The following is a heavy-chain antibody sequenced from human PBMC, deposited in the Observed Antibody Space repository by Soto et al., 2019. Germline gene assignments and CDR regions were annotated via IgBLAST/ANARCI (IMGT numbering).Heavy chain of an antibody. CDR3: AHRAYFDSGKQFDY. CDR1: GFSLSTSGVG. Sequence: QITLKESGPTLVKPTQTLTLTCTFSGFSLSTSGVGVGWIRQPPGKALEWLAIIYWDDEKRYSPSLKTRLTVNKDTSKNQVVLTMTNVDPVDTATYYCAHRAYFDSGKQFDYWGQGTLVSVSS. V-gene: IGHV2-5*02. J-gene: IGHJ4*02. CDR2: IYWDDEK. D-gene: IGHD3-10*01.